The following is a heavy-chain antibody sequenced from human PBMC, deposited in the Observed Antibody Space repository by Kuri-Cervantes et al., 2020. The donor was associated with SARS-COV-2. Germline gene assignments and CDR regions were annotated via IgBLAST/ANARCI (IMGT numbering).Heavy chain of an antibody. V-gene: IGHV3-13*03. CDR1: GFTFSSYD. CDR2: IGTAGDT. CDR3: AKDGRSSGWFEGYFDF. D-gene: IGHD6-19*01. J-gene: IGHJ4*02. Sequence: GGSLRLSCAACGFTFSSYDMHWVRQATGKGLEWVSAIGTAGDTYYPGSVKGQFTISRENAKNSLYLQMNSLRAEDTAVYYCAKDGRSSGWFEGYFDFWGQGTLVTVSS.